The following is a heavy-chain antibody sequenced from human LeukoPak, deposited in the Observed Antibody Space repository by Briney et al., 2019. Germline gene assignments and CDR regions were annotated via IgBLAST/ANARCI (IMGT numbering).Heavy chain of an antibody. Sequence: ASVKVSCKASGYTFTSYGISWVRQAPGQGLEWMGGIIPIFGTANYAQKFQGRVTITADKSTSTAYMELSSLRSEDTAVYYCARVWAVNYYYYYMDVWGKGTTVTVSS. V-gene: IGHV1-69*06. CDR3: ARVWAVNYYYYYMDV. CDR1: GYTFTSYG. CDR2: IIPIFGTA. D-gene: IGHD7-27*01. J-gene: IGHJ6*03.